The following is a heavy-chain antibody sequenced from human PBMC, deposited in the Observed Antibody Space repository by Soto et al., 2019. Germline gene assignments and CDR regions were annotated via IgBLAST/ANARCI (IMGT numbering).Heavy chain of an antibody. CDR3: ARPGIQLWSPQGYYYYGMDV. CDR2: IYPGDSDT. CDR1: GYSFTSYW. J-gene: IGHJ6*02. V-gene: IGHV5-51*01. D-gene: IGHD5-18*01. Sequence: GESLKISCKGSGYSFTSYWIGWVRQMPGKGLEWMGIIYPGDSDTGYSPSFQGQVTISADKSITTAYLQWSSLKASDTAMYYCARPGIQLWSPQGYYYYGMDVWGQGTTVAVSS.